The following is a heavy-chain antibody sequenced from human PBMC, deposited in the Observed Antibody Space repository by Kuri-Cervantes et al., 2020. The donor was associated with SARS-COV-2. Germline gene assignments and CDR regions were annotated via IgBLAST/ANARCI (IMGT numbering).Heavy chain of an antibody. D-gene: IGHD1-1*01. J-gene: IGHJ6*02. CDR2: ISYDGSNK. CDR3: ARDFNWRDPDYYYYGMDV. CDR1: GFSFSTNA. V-gene: IGHV3-30-3*01. Sequence: GESLKISCAASGFSFSTNAMSWVRQAPGKGLEWVAVISYDGSNKYYADSVKGRFTISRDNSKNTLYLQMNSLRAEDTAVYYCARDFNWRDPDYYYYGMDVWGQGTTVTVSS.